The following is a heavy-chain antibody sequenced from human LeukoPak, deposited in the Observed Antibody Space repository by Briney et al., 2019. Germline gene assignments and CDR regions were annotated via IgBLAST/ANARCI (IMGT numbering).Heavy chain of an antibody. V-gene: IGHV3-48*01. J-gene: IGHJ4*02. D-gene: IGHD3-10*01. CDR3: ARGWGSRDY. Sequence: PGGSLRLSCAASGFTFNAFGMNWVRQAPGKGLEWVSYIGTTSGAIYYADSVKGRFTISRDSAKNSLYLQMNSLRAEDTAVYYCARGWGSRDYWGQGTLVTVSS. CDR1: GFTFNAFG. CDR2: IGTTSGAI.